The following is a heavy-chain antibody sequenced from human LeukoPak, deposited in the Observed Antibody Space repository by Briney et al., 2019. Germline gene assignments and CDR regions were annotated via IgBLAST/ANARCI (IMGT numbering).Heavy chain of an antibody. J-gene: IGHJ6*03. CDR1: GFTFSSYA. Sequence: GGSLRLSCSASGFTFSSYAMSWVRPAPGKGLEGVSANSGIGGSTYYANSVKDRFTISRDNSKNTLYLQMNSLRAEDTAVYYCANRRKNYYYYYMDVWGKGTTVTVS. CDR2: NSGIGGST. CDR3: ANRRKNYYYYYMDV. V-gene: IGHV3-23*01.